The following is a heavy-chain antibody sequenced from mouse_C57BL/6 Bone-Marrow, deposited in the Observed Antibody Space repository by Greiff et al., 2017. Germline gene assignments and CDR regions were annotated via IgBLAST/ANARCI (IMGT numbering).Heavy chain of an antibody. Sequence: VQLKESGAGLVKPGGSLKLSCAASGFTFSSYAMSWVRQTPEKRLEWVAYISSGGDYIYYADTVKGRFTISRDNARNTLYLQMSSLKSEDTAMYYCTRGGGLRHAMDYWGQGTSVTVSS. CDR3: TRGGGLRHAMDY. CDR1: GFTFSSYA. D-gene: IGHD2-4*01. J-gene: IGHJ4*01. V-gene: IGHV5-9-1*02. CDR2: ISSGGDYI.